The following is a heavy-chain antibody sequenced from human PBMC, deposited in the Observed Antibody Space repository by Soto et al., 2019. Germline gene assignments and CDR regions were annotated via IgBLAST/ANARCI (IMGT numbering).Heavy chain of an antibody. D-gene: IGHD6-19*01. CDR2: ISGSGTT. CDR3: GRYGSHWYLDN. V-gene: IGHV3-23*01. CDR1: WFTCIDYV. Sequence: GPLRLPSIAAWFTCIDYVGSRVIQTPGKGLEWVAAISGSGTTYYTDSLEGRVTISRDNSENTLSLQLNSLTAYDTAVCCCGRYGSHWYLDNRGQGTPVTVSS. J-gene: IGHJ4*02.